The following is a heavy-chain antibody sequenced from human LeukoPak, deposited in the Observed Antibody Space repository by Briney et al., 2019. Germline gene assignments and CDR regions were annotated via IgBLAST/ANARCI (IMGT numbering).Heavy chain of an antibody. CDR1: GYTFTSYG. CDR2: ICAYNGNT. J-gene: IGHJ4*02. CDR3: ARDRLYYYDSSFDY. D-gene: IGHD3-22*01. Sequence: ASVKVSCKASGYTFTSYGISWVRQAPGQGLEWMGWICAYNGNTNYAQKLQGRVTMTTDTSPSTAYMELRSLRSDDTAVYYCARDRLYYYDSSFDYWGQGTLVTVSS. V-gene: IGHV1-18*01.